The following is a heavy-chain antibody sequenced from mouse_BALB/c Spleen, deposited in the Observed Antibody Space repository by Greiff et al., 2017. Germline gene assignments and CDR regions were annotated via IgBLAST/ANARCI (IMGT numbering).Heavy chain of an antibody. CDR1: GFTFNTYA. CDR3: VRQYGNYDY. V-gene: IGHV10-1*02. J-gene: IGHJ2*01. D-gene: IGHD2-1*01. Sequence: EVKLLESGGGLVQPKGSLKLSCAASGFTFNTYAMNWVRQAPGKGLEWVARIRSKSNNYATYYADSVKDRFTISRDDSQSMLYLQMNNLKTEDSAMYYCVRQYGNYDYWGQGTTLTVSS. CDR2: IRSKSNNYAT.